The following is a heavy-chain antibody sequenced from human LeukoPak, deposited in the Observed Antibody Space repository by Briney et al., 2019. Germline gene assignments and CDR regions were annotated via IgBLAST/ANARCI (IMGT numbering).Heavy chain of an antibody. CDR3: ARKAAAGPSFDY. CDR2: IHYSGTT. Sequence: SETLSLTCTVSGGSISGYYWTWIRQPPGKGLEWIGYIHYSGTTYHNPSLKSRVTISVDTSKNQFSLKLSSVTAADTAVYYCARKAAAGPSFDYWGQGTLVTVSS. V-gene: IGHV4-59*08. CDR1: GGSISGYY. J-gene: IGHJ4*02. D-gene: IGHD6-13*01.